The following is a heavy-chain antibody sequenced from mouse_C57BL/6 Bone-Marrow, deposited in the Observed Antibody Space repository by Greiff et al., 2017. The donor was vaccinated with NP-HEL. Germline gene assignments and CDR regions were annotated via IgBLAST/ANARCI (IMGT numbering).Heavy chain of an antibody. V-gene: IGHV1-81*01. D-gene: IGHD2-1*01. Sequence: QVQLKQSGAELARPGASVKLSCKASGYTFTSYGISWVKQRTGQGLEWIGEIYPRSGNTYYNEKFKGKATLTTDKSSSTAYMELRSLTSEDSAVYFCARGVIYYGNFYRYFDVWGTGTTVTVSS. CDR1: GYTFTSYG. J-gene: IGHJ1*03. CDR3: ARGVIYYGNFYRYFDV. CDR2: IYPRSGNT.